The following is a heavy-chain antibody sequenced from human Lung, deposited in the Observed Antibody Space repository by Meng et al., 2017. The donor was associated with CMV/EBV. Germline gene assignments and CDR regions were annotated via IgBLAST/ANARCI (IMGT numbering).Heavy chain of an antibody. CDR3: ARNTLSYYGMDL. V-gene: IGHV3-48*03. D-gene: IGHD1/OR15-1a*01. CDR1: GFTFDNYE. Sequence: LTXSASGFTFDNYEMNWVRQAPGKGLEWISYINKNGFNIEYADSVKGRFTISRDNAKNSLFLQLDNLRADDTAVYYCARNTLSYYGMDLWGQGTTVTVSS. J-gene: IGHJ6*02. CDR2: INKNGFNI.